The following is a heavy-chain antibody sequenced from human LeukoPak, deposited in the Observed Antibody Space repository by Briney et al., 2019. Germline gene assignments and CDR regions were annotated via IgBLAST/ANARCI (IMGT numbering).Heavy chain of an antibody. Sequence: SQTLSLTCAVSGGSISSGGYSWSWIRQPPGKGLEWIGYIYHSGSTYYNPSLKSRVTISVDRSKNQFSLKLSSVTAADTAVYYCARGTQYYYDSSGYYSAGAFDIWGQGTMVTDSS. V-gene: IGHV4-30-2*01. J-gene: IGHJ3*02. CDR1: GGSISSGGYS. CDR2: IYHSGST. D-gene: IGHD3-22*01. CDR3: ARGTQYYYDSSGYYSAGAFDI.